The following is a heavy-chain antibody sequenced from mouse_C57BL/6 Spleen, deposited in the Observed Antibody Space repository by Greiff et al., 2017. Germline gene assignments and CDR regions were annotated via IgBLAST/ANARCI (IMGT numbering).Heavy chain of an antibody. D-gene: IGHD1-1*01. CDR2: IDPEDGET. Sequence: EVHLVESGAELVKPGASVKLSCTASGFTIKDYYMHWVKQRPEQGLEWIGRIDPEDGETNYAPKFQGKATITADTSSNTAYLQLSSLTSEDTAVYYCARSQGYGSSYRFAYWGQGTLVTVSA. V-gene: IGHV14-2*01. J-gene: IGHJ3*01. CDR3: ARSQGYGSSYRFAY. CDR1: GFTIKDYY.